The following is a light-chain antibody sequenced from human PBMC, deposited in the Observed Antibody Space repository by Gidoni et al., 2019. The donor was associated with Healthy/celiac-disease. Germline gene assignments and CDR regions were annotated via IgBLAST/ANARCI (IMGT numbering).Light chain of an antibody. V-gene: IGKV4-1*01. CDR2: VAS. CDR1: QSVLYSSNNKNY. Sequence: DIVMTQSPDSLAVSLGERATINCKSSQSVLYSSNNKNYLAWYQQKPGQPPKLLIYVASTRESGVPDRFSGSGSGTDFTLTISSLQAEDVAVYYCQQYYSTPDTFGQGTKLEIK. J-gene: IGKJ2*01. CDR3: QQYYSTPDT.